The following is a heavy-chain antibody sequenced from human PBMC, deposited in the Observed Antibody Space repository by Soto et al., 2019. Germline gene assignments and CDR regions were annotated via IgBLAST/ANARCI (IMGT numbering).Heavy chain of an antibody. Sequence: SVKVSCKASGGTFSSYAISWVRQAPGQGLEWMGGIIPIFGTANYAQKFQGRVTITADESTSTAYMELSSLRSEDTAVYYCERGPIAARRSNWLDPWGQGTLVTVXS. CDR3: ERGPIAARRSNWLDP. CDR1: GGTFSSYA. V-gene: IGHV1-69*13. J-gene: IGHJ5*02. D-gene: IGHD6-6*01. CDR2: IIPIFGTA.